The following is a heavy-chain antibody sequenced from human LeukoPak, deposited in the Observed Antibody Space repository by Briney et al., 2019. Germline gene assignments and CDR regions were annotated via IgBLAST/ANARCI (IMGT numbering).Heavy chain of an antibody. V-gene: IGHV3-30*19. CDR1: GFTFSSYG. Sequence: GGSLRLSCAASGFTFSSYGMHWVRQAPGKGLEWVAVISYDGSNKYYADSVKGRFTISRDNSKNTLYLQMNSLRAEDTAVYYCARGMVRGVIPDTDYWGQGTLVTVSS. D-gene: IGHD3-10*01. CDR3: ARGMVRGVIPDTDY. J-gene: IGHJ4*02. CDR2: ISYDGSNK.